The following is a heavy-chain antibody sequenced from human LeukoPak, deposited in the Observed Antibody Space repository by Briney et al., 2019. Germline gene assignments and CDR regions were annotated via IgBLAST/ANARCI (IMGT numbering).Heavy chain of an antibody. CDR3: ARDVPDWLNYYGSGSYSYNWFDP. V-gene: IGHV3-33*08. D-gene: IGHD3-10*01. CDR1: GFTFSDYY. J-gene: IGHJ5*02. CDR2: IWDDGSNK. Sequence: HPGGSLRLSCAASGFTFSDYYMSWIRQAPGKGLEWVAVIWDDGSNKYYADSVKGRFTISRDNSKNTLYLQMNSLRAEDTAVYYCARDVPDWLNYYGSGSYSYNWFDPWGQGTLVTVSS.